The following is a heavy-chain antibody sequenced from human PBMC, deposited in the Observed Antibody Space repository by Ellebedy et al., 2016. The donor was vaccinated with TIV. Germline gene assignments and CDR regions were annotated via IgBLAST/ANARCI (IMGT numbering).Heavy chain of an antibody. CDR1: GASITSSNW. Sequence: SETLSLXCAVSGASITSSNWWTWVRQTPGKGPECLGEIYHSGSTNYNPSLKSRVTISVDKSMNHFSLKLNSATAADTAVYYCARQHYGDFGIDYWGQGALVTVSS. V-gene: IGHV4-4*02. D-gene: IGHD4-17*01. J-gene: IGHJ4*02. CDR2: IYHSGST. CDR3: ARQHYGDFGIDY.